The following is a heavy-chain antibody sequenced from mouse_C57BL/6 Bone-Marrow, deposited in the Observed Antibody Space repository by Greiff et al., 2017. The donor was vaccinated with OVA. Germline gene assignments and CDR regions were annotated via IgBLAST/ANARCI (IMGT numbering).Heavy chain of an antibody. D-gene: IGHD2-3*01. J-gene: IGHJ3*01. CDR3: ARWADGYPAWFAY. CDR1: GYSFTGYF. V-gene: IGHV1-20*01. Sequence: EVQVVESGPELVKPGDSVKISCKASGYSFTGYFMNWVMQSHGKSLEWIGRINPYNGDTFYNQKFKGKATLTVDKSSSTAHMELRSLTSEDSAVYYCARWADGYPAWFAYWGQGTLVTVSA. CDR2: INPYNGDT.